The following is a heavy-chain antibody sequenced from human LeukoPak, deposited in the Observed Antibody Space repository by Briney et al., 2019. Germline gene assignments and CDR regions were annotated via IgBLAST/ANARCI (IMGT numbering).Heavy chain of an antibody. Sequence: GGSLRLSCAVSGFTFSSYAMSWVRQAPGKGLEWVSAISGSGGSTYYADSVKGRFTISRDNSKNTLYLQMNSLRAEDTAVYYCAKDRRWLQFGYWGQGTLVTVSS. J-gene: IGHJ4*02. CDR3: AKDRRWLQFGY. CDR1: GFTFSSYA. D-gene: IGHD5-24*01. V-gene: IGHV3-23*01. CDR2: ISGSGGST.